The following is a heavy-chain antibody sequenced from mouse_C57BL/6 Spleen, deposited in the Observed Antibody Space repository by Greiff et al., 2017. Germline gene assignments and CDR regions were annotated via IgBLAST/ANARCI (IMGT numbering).Heavy chain of an antibody. V-gene: IGHV1-81*01. CDR3: ARRTDYARDY. Sequence: VQLQQSGAELARPGASVKLSCKASGYTFTSYGISWVKQRTGQGLEWIGEIYPRSGNTYYNEKFKGKATLTADKSSSTAYMELRSLTSEDSAVYFCARRTDYARDYWGQGTSVTVSS. J-gene: IGHJ4*01. CDR1: GYTFTSYG. CDR2: IYPRSGNT.